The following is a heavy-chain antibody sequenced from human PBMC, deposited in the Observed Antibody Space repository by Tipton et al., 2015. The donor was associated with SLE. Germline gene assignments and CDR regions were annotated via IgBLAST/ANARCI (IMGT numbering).Heavy chain of an antibody. CDR2: IKQDGSEK. CDR3: ARGGDSGYDP. V-gene: IGHV3-7*05. D-gene: IGHD5-12*01. CDR1: GFTFSSYS. Sequence: GSLRLSCAASGFTFSSYSMNWVRQAPGKGLEWVANIKQDGSEKYYVDSAKGRFTISRDNAKNSLYLQMNSLRGEDTAVYYCARGGDSGYDPWGQGTLVTVSS. J-gene: IGHJ5*02.